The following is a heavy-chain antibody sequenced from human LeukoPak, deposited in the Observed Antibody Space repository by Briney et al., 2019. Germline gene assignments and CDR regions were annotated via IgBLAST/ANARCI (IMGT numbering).Heavy chain of an antibody. V-gene: IGHV4-30-2*01. CDR2: IYHSGST. CDR1: GGSISSGGYS. Sequence: SQALSLTCAVSGGSISSGGYSWSWIRQPPGKGLEWIGYIYHSGSTYYNPSLKSRVTISVDRSKNQFSLKLSSVTAADTAVYYCARHDRPSYSSSWYFDYWGQGTLVTVSS. J-gene: IGHJ4*02. CDR3: ARHDRPSYSSSWYFDY. D-gene: IGHD6-13*01.